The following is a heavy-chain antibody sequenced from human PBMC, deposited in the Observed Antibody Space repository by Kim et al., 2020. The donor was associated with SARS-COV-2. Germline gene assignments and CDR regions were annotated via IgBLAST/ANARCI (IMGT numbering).Heavy chain of an antibody. J-gene: IGHJ5*02. Sequence: NRSLKSRVTISVDTSKNQFSLKLSSVTVADTAVYYCARGGIVATTHWFDPWGQGTLVTVAS. CDR3: ARGGIVATTHWFDP. D-gene: IGHD5-12*01. V-gene: IGHV4-31*02.